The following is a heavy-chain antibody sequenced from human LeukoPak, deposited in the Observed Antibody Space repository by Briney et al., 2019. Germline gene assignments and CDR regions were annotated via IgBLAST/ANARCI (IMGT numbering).Heavy chain of an antibody. J-gene: IGHJ2*01. CDR1: GFTFSDYY. Sequence: GGSLRLSCAASGFTFSDYYMSWIRQAPGKGLEWVSYISSSGSTIYYADSVKGRFTISRDNAKNSLYLQMNSLRAEDTAVYYCARDSNYVPHWYFDLWGRGTLVTVSS. V-gene: IGHV3-11*04. D-gene: IGHD4-11*01. CDR3: ARDSNYVPHWYFDL. CDR2: ISSSGSTI.